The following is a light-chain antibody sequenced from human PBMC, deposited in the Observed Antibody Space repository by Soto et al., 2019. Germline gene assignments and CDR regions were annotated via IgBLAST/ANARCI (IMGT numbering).Light chain of an antibody. CDR3: SSYTSSSTLV. V-gene: IGLV2-14*01. Sequence: QSVLTQPASVSRSPGQSITIVWNGTSSDVGGHNSVAWYQHNPGKAPKLMIYDVSNRPSGVSSRFSGSKSGNTASLSISGLQAEDEADYYCSSYTSSSTLVFGTGTKLTVL. CDR2: DVS. CDR1: SSDVGGHNS. J-gene: IGLJ1*01.